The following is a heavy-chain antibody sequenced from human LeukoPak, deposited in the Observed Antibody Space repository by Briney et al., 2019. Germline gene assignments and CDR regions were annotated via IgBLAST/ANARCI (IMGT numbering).Heavy chain of an antibody. CDR2: ISAYNGNT. J-gene: IGHJ4*02. V-gene: IGHV1-18*01. CDR3: ARVRIAVAGTSGQADY. CDR1: GYTFTSYG. D-gene: IGHD6-19*01. Sequence: ASVKVSCQASGYTFTSYGISWVRQAPGQGLEWMGWISAYNGNTNYAQKLQGRVTMTTDTSTSTAYMELGSLRSDDTAVYYCARVRIAVAGTSGQADYWGQGTLVTVSS.